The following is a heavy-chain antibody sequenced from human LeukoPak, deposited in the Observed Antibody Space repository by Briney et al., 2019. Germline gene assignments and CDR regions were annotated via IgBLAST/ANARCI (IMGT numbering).Heavy chain of an antibody. CDR3: ARAHDSSGYYYDYFDY. CDR2: IYHSGST. V-gene: IGHV4-38-2*02. Sequence: SETLSLTCTVSGYSISSGYFWGWIRQPPGKGLECIGTIYHSGSTNYNPSLKSRVTISVDKSKNQFSLKLSSVTAADTAVYYCARAHDSSGYYYDYFDYWGQGTLVTVSS. D-gene: IGHD3-22*01. J-gene: IGHJ4*02. CDR1: GYSISSGYF.